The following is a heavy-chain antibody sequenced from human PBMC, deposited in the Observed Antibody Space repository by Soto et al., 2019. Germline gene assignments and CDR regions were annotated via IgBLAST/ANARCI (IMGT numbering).Heavy chain of an antibody. D-gene: IGHD3-22*01. J-gene: IGHJ4*02. CDR1: GGTFSSYA. CDR3: ARLYDRSGLV. V-gene: IGHV1-69*13. CDR2: IIPIFGTA. Sequence: SVKVSCKASGGTFSSYAISSVRQAPGQGLEWMGGIIPIFGTANYAQKFQGRVTITADESTSTAYMELSSLRSEVTAVYYCARLYDRSGLVRGQGTLVTVSS.